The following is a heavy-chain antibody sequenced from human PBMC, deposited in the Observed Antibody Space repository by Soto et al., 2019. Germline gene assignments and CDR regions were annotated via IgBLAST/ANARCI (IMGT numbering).Heavy chain of an antibody. CDR1: GASISDYY. D-gene: IGHD6-19*01. CDR3: ARDGEYTSGWYSFDS. V-gene: IGHV4-4*07. CDR2: VYVTGTA. Sequence: SETLSLTCTVSGASISDYYWSWIRQPAGQALEWIGRVYVTGTAYFNPSLKSRVTMSVDTSNNQVSLKLSSVTAADSAIYYCARDGEYTSGWYSFDSWGPGTLVTVS. J-gene: IGHJ5*01.